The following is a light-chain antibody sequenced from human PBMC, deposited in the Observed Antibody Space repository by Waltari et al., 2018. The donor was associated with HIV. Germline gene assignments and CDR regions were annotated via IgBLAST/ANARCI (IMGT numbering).Light chain of an antibody. CDR1: SSDLGAYNY. V-gene: IGLV2-14*03. Sequence: PALTQPASVLGSPGTSATISCTYTSSDLGAYNYAYWYQLHPGNAPTLMIYDVSNRPSGVSDLFSGSKAANTASLTISGLQAEDEAHYYCSSYTSSSTVVFGGGTKLTVL. CDR2: DVS. CDR3: SSYTSSSTVV. J-gene: IGLJ2*01.